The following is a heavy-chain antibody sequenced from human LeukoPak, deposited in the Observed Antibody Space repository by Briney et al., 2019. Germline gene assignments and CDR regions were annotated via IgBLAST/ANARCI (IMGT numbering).Heavy chain of an antibody. CDR2: IYYSGST. Sequence: SETLSLTCTVSGGSISSNKYYWGWIRQPPGKGLEWIGSIYYSGSTYYNPTLKSRVTIFVDTSKNQFSLKLSSVIAADTAVYYCATPYSGGYQGLDIWGQGTMVTVSS. D-gene: IGHD1-26*01. V-gene: IGHV4-39*01. CDR1: GGSISSNKYY. CDR3: ATPYSGGYQGLDI. J-gene: IGHJ3*02.